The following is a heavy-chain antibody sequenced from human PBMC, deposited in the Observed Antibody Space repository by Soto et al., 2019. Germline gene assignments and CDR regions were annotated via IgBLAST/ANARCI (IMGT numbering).Heavy chain of an antibody. CDR2: IGAARDP. CDR3: ARAYTGRLPRRADYYYAMDV. Sequence: GGSLRLSCATSGFTFSNFDMHWVRQVPGKGLEWVSAIGAARDPYYLGSVKGRFTISRENAKSSVYLQMNDLRAGDSAVYYCARAYTGRLPRRADYYYAMDVWGQGTTVTVSS. V-gene: IGHV3-13*05. CDR1: GFTFSNFD. D-gene: IGHD2-2*02. J-gene: IGHJ6*02.